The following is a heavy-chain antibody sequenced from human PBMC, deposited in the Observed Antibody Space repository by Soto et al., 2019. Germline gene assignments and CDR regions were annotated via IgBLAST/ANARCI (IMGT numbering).Heavy chain of an antibody. CDR1: GFTFSNAW. D-gene: IGHD6-13*01. Sequence: GSLRISCAGSGFTFSNAWINWVRQAPGKGLEWIGYIYYSGSTNYNPSLKSRVTISVDTSKNQFSLKLSSVTAADTAVYYCARHSYSSSWEEYFQHWGQGTLVTVSS. V-gene: IGHV4-59*08. CDR2: IYYSGST. J-gene: IGHJ1*01. CDR3: ARHSYSSSWEEYFQH.